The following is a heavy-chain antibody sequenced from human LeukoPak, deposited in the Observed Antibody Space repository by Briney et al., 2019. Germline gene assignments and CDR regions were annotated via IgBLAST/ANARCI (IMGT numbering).Heavy chain of an antibody. Sequence: SETLSLTCAVYGGSFSGYYWSWIRQPPGKGLEWIGEINHSGSTNYNPSLKSRVTMSVDTSKNQFSLKLSSVTAADTAVYYCARGYGDYLDYWGQGTLVTVSS. CDR3: ARGYGDYLDY. CDR1: GGSFSGYY. J-gene: IGHJ4*02. V-gene: IGHV4-34*01. D-gene: IGHD4-17*01. CDR2: INHSGST.